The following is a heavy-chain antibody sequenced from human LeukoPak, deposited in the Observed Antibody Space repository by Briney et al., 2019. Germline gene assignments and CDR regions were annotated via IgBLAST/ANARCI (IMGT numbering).Heavy chain of an antibody. CDR1: GGSISSGGYS. J-gene: IGHJ3*02. CDR2: IYHSGST. D-gene: IGHD3-22*01. Sequence: SQTLSLTCAVSGGSISSGGYSWSWLRQPPGKGLEWIGYIYHSGSTYYNPSLKSRVTISVDRSKNQFSLKLSSVTAADTAVYYCARAYHYYDSSGYLEAFDIWGQGTMVTVSS. CDR3: ARAYHYYDSSGYLEAFDI. V-gene: IGHV4-30-2*01.